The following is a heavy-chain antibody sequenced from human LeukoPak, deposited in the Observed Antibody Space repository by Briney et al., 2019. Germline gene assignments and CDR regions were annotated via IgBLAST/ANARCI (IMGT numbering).Heavy chain of an antibody. Sequence: GGSLRLSCAASGFTFSSYGMSWVRQAPGKGLEWGSAISGSGGSTYYADSVKGRFTISRDNSKNTLYLQMNSLRAEDTAVYYCAKHIVRGVITFDAFDIWGQGTMVTVSS. CDR3: AKHIVRGVITFDAFDI. CDR1: GFTFSSYG. J-gene: IGHJ3*02. CDR2: ISGSGGST. V-gene: IGHV3-23*01. D-gene: IGHD3-10*01.